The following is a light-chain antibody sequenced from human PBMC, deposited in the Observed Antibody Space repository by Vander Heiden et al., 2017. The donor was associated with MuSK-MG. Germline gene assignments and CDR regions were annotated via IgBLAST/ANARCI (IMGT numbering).Light chain of an antibody. J-gene: IGLJ2*01. CDR2: GNS. CDR3: QSYDSSLSCVV. V-gene: IGLV1-40*01. CDR1: SSNIGAGYD. Sequence: QSVLTPPPSVSGAPGQRVTISCTGSSSNIGAGYDVHWYQQLPGTAPKLLIYGNSNRPSGVPDRFSGSKSGTSASLAITGLQAEDEADYYCQSYDSSLSCVVFGGGTKLTVL.